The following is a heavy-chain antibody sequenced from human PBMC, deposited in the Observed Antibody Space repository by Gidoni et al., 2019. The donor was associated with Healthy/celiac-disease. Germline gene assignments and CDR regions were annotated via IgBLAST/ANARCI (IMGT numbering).Heavy chain of an antibody. Sequence: EVQLVQSGAEVKKPGESLKISCKGSGYSFTSYWIGWVRQMPGKGLEWMGIIYPGDSDTRYSPSFQGQVTISADKSISTAYLQWSSLKASDTAMYYCASDAAGYSSGYDAFDIWGQGTMVTVSS. V-gene: IGHV5-51*03. CDR2: IYPGDSDT. J-gene: IGHJ3*02. CDR1: GYSFTSYW. CDR3: ASDAAGYSSGYDAFDI. D-gene: IGHD6-19*01.